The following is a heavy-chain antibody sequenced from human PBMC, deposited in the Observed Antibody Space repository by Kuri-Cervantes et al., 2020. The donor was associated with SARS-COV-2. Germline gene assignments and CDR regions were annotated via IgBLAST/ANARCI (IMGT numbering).Heavy chain of an antibody. Sequence: GESLKISWAASGFIFSDSYMSWVRQAPGKGLEWVSYISSSSYSYYADSVKGRLTISRDNAKNSLYLQMNSLRGEDTAVYYCSRHYGAGSYSFMHVWGKGTRVTVSS. CDR2: ISSSSYS. CDR3: SRHYGAGSYSFMHV. D-gene: IGHD3-10*01. V-gene: IGHV3-69-1*01. J-gene: IGHJ6*03. CDR1: GFIFSDSY.